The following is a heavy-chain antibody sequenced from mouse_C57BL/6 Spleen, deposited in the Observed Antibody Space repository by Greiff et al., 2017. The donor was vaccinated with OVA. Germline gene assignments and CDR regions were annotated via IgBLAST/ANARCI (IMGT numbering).Heavy chain of an antibody. CDR2: ISSGGDYI. V-gene: IGHV5-9-1*02. CDR1: GFTFSSYA. D-gene: IGHD2-4*01. J-gene: IGHJ4*01. CDR3: TREDDYDTMDY. Sequence: LQQSGEGLVKPGGSLKLSCAASGFTFSSYAMSWVRQTPEKRLEWVAYISSGGDYIYYADTVKGRFTISRDNARNTLYLQMSSLKSEDTAMYYCTREDDYDTMDYWGQGTSVTVSS.